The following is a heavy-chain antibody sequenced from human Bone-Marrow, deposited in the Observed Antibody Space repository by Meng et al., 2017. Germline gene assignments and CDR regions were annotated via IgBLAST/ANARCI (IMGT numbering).Heavy chain of an antibody. J-gene: IGHJ3*02. D-gene: IGHD4-17*01. V-gene: IGHV3-53*01. CDR1: GFTVSSNY. CDR2: IYSGGST. Sequence: GGSLRLSCAASGFTVSSNYMSWVRQAPGKGLEWVSVIYSGGSTYYADSVKGRFTISRDNSKNTLYLQMNSLRAEDTAVYYCASGLRLTDDYGDYGGGHHDAFDIWGQGTMVIFSS. CDR3: ASGLRLTDDYGDYGGGHHDAFDI.